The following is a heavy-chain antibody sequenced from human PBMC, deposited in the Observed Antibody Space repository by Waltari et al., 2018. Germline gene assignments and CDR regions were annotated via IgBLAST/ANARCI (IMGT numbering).Heavy chain of an antibody. D-gene: IGHD1-1*01. CDR2: IRHDEGT. Sequence: QVQLQESGPGLVKPSETLSLTCPVSGHSVSSGYYWGWIRQPPGKGLEWIGSIRHDEGTYYKPSLRSRVTISVDTSKNQFSLNLRSVTAADTAVYYCARGTATGTTDLAHWGQGALVTVSS. J-gene: IGHJ4*02. CDR3: ARGTATGTTDLAH. V-gene: IGHV4-38-2*02. CDR1: GHSVSSGYY.